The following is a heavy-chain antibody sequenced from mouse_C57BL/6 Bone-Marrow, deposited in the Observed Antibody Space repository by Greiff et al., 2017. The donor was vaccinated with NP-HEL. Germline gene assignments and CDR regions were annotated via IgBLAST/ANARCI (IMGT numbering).Heavy chain of an antibody. CDR3: ARWDYGIAMDY. Sequence: VQLQQSGAELVKPGASVKLSCKASGYTFTSYWMQWVKQRPGQGLEWIGEIDPSDSYTNYNQKFKGKATLTVDTSSSTAYMQLSSLTSEDSAVYYCARWDYGIAMDYWGQGTSVTVSS. CDR2: IDPSDSYT. J-gene: IGHJ4*01. D-gene: IGHD1-1*01. CDR1: GYTFTSYW. V-gene: IGHV1-50*01.